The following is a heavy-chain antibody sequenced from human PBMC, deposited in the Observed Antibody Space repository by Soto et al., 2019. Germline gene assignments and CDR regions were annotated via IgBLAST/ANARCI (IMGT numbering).Heavy chain of an antibody. J-gene: IGHJ4*02. D-gene: IGHD1-1*01. CDR2: IYPTTGRA. V-gene: IGHV4-4*02. CDR1: GYSISSTYW. CDR3: ARHVGVTGTRGFDY. Sequence: QVQLQESGPGLVKPSGTLSLTCDVSGYSISSTYWWSWVRQSPLEGLEWIGEIYPTTGRANYNPSLRSRVTISADRPKNQFSLNLRSVTAADTAVYYCARHVGVTGTRGFDYWGQGIPVSVSS.